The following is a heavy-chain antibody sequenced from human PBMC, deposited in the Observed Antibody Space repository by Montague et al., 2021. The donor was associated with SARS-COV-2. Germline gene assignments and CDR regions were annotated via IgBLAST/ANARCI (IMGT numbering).Heavy chain of an antibody. CDR2: IYTSGRT. D-gene: IGHD6-19*01. CDR1: GGSINSYY. Sequence: SETLSLTCGVSGGSINSYYWSWIRQPAGKGLEWIGRIYTSGRTNHSPSLKSRVTISVDTSRNHLSLKLTSVTAADTAVYYCARDSMTSGWGYWYHGLDVWGQGTTVTVSS. CDR3: ARDSMTSGWGYWYHGLDV. V-gene: IGHV4-4*07. J-gene: IGHJ6*02.